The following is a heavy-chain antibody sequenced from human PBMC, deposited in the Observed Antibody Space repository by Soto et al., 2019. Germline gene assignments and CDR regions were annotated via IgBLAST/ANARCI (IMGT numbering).Heavy chain of an antibody. J-gene: IGHJ6*02. V-gene: IGHV1-2*02. CDR3: AREPPGWRTWYYYYYGMDV. Sequence: QVQLVQSGAEVKKPGASVKVSCKASGYTFTGYYMHWVRQAPGQGLEWMGWINPNSGGTNYAQKLQGRVTMTTDTSTSTAYMELRSLRSDDTAVYYCAREPPGWRTWYYYYYGMDVWGQGTTVTVSS. CDR2: INPNSGGT. CDR1: GYTFTGYY. D-gene: IGHD6-19*01.